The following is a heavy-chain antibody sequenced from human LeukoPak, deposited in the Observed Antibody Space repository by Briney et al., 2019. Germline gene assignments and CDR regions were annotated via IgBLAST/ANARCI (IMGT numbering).Heavy chain of an antibody. CDR2: ISGSGGST. V-gene: IGHV3-23*01. Sequence: GGSLRLSCAASGFTFSSYAMSWVRQAPGKRLEWVSAISGSGGSTYYADPVKGRFTISRDNSKNTLYLQMNSLRAEDTAVYYCAKVYSGAIIFDYWGQGTLVTVSS. J-gene: IGHJ4*02. CDR3: AKVYSGAIIFDY. D-gene: IGHD1-26*01. CDR1: GFTFSSYA.